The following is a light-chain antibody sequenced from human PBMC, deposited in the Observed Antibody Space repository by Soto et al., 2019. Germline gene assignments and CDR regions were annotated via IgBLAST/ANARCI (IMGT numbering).Light chain of an antibody. V-gene: IGKV1-39*01. CDR3: QQSYSTPFT. J-gene: IGKJ3*01. CDR2: AAS. CDR1: QSISNY. Sequence: DIQMTQSPSSLSASVGDGVTITCRASQSISNYLNWYQQKPGKAPKLLIYAASSLQSGVPSRFSGSGSGTDFTLTVSSLQPEDFAIYYCQQSYSTPFTFGPGTKVDFK.